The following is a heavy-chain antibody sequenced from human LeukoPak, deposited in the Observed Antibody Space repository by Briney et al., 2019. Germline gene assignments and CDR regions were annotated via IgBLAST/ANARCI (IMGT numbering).Heavy chain of an antibody. J-gene: IGHJ5*02. V-gene: IGHV3-9*01. D-gene: IGHD3-16*01. Sequence: RGGSLRHSCTDSGFTLDDYAMHWVRHAPGRGLEWVSGICWNSVTIGSADSVKGRFSISRENSKNTLYLQMNSLRAEDTAVYYCVKSRSRKMITFGGVEGWYDPWGQGTLVTVSS. CDR3: VKSRSRKMITFGGVEGWYDP. CDR1: GFTLDDYA. CDR2: ICWNSVTI.